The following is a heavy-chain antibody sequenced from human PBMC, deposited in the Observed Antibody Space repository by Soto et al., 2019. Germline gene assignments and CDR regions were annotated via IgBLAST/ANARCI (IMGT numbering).Heavy chain of an antibody. J-gene: IGHJ6*02. CDR3: ARDREYSGFYYGMDV. Sequence: VGSLRLSCEASGFTFSRNAMHWVRQAPGKGLEWVAVISFDGNNQYYTDSVKGRFTISRDNSKNTLDLQMNSLRREDTAVYYCARDREYSGFYYGMDVWGQGTTVTVSS. V-gene: IGHV3-30-3*01. CDR1: GFTFSRNA. CDR2: ISFDGNNQ. D-gene: IGHD5-12*01.